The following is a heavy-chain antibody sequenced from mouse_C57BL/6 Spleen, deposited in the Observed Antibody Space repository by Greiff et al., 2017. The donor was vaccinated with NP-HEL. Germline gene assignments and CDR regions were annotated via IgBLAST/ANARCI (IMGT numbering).Heavy chain of an antibody. CDR1: GYTFTTYS. J-gene: IGHJ4*01. CDR2: FHPYNDDT. Sequence: VQLQQSGAELVKPGASVKLSCKASGYTFTTYSMEWMKQNHGKSLEWIGNFHPYNDDTKYNEKFKGKATLTVDKSSSTVYLELSRLTSDDSADYYCARGSITTMGAMDYWGQGTSVTVPA. CDR3: ARGSITTMGAMDY. D-gene: IGHD1-2*01. V-gene: IGHV1-47*01.